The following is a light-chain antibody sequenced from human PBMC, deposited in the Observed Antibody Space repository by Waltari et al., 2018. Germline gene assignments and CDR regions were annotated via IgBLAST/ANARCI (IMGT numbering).Light chain of an antibody. V-gene: IGKV1-39*01. Sequence: DIQLTQSPSSLSASVGDSVTITCRASQSISNYLNWYQQKPEKAPKLLIYAASSLQSGVPSRFSGSGSGTDFTLTISSLQPEDFATYYCQQSYSTPRLTFGGGTKVEIK. CDR1: QSISNY. J-gene: IGKJ4*01. CDR3: QQSYSTPRLT. CDR2: AAS.